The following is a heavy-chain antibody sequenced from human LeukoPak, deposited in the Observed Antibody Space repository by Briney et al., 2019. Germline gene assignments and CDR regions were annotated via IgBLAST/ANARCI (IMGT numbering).Heavy chain of an antibody. Sequence: ASVKVSCKASGYTFTGYYMHWVRQAPGQGLEWMGRINPNSGGTNYAQKFQGRVTMTRDTSISTAYMELSRLRSDDTAVYYCARGAYYDILTGYYNLDYWGQGTLVTVSS. V-gene: IGHV1-2*06. CDR3: ARGAYYDILTGYYNLDY. CDR1: GYTFTGYY. CDR2: INPNSGGT. D-gene: IGHD3-9*01. J-gene: IGHJ4*02.